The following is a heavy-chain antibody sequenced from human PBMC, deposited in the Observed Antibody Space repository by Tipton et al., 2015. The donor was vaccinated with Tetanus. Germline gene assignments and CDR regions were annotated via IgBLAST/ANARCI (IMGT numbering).Heavy chain of an antibody. V-gene: IGHV3-30*18. J-gene: IGHJ4*02. CDR3: AKALEIAALDG. Sequence: SLRLFCAASGFTFSTYGMHWVRQAPGQGLEWVAIVSFDGRNTYYADSVKGRFTISKDNSKSTLYLQMNSLRAEDTAVYHCAKALEIAALDGWGLGNLVTVAS. D-gene: IGHD3-3*01. CDR2: VSFDGRNT. CDR1: GFTFSTYG.